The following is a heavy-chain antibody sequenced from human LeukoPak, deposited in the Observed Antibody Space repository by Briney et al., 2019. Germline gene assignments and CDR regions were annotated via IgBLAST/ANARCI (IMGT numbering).Heavy chain of an antibody. V-gene: IGHV3-7*03. Sequence: GGSLRLSCAASGFTFNSYWMSWVRQAPGKGLEWVANIKQDGSEKYYVDSVKGRFTISRDNAKNSLYLQMNSLRVEDTAVYYCARDRSRWYYWGQGTLVTVSS. CDR3: ARDRSRWYY. CDR2: IKQDGSEK. CDR1: GFTFNSYW. D-gene: IGHD4-23*01. J-gene: IGHJ4*02.